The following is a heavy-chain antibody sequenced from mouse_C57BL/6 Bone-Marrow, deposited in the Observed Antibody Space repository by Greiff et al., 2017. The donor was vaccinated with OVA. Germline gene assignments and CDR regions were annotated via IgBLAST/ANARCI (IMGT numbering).Heavy chain of an antibody. V-gene: IGHV1-61*01. CDR2: IYPSDSET. CDR3: ARPHYYGSSVFGY. J-gene: IGHJ2*01. CDR1: GYTFTSYW. D-gene: IGHD1-1*01. Sequence: QVQLQQPGAELVRPGSSVKLSCKASGYTFTSYWMDWVKQRPGQGLEWIGNIYPSDSETHYNQKFKDKATLTVDKSSSTAYMQLSSLTSEDSAVYYCARPHYYGSSVFGYWGQGTTLTVSS.